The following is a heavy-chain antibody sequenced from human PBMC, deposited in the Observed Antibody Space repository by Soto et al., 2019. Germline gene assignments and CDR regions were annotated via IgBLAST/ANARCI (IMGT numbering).Heavy chain of an antibody. CDR2: SNPNRGGT. CDR1: GCTLTGYY. J-gene: IGHJ6*02. D-gene: IGHD6-13*01. V-gene: IGHV1-2*02. CDR3: ARVGRVAADGTATSGGYYYYYGMDV. Sequence: ASVKVSCKACGCTLTGYYIHWVRQAPAQGVEWMGWSNPNRGGTNYAQKFQGRDTMTRDTSISTAYMELSRLRSDDTAVYYCARVGRVAADGTATSGGYYYYYGMDVWGQGTTVTVSS.